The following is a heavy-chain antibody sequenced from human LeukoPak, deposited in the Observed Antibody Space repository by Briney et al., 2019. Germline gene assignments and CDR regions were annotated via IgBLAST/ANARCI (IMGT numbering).Heavy chain of an antibody. CDR3: ARETYGVGYYYDSSGYQKPDY. CDR1: GFTFSTYG. D-gene: IGHD3-22*01. V-gene: IGHV3-30*02. Sequence: GRSLRLSCAASGFTFSTYGMHWVRQAPGKGLEWVAFIQYDGSNKQYADSVKGRFTISRDNSKSTLYLQMNSLRAEDTAVYYCARETYGVGYYYDSSGYQKPDYWGQGTLVTVSS. CDR2: IQYDGSNK. J-gene: IGHJ4*02.